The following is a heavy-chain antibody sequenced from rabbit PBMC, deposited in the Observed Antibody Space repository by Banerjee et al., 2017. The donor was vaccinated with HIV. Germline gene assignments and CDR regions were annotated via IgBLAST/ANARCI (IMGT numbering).Heavy chain of an antibody. Sequence: QQQLEESGGGLVKPGGTLTLTCKASGIDFSGGYDMCWVRQAPGKGLEWIACIYTGSGKTYYATWVNGRFTISRTSSTTVTLQMTSLTAADTATYFCARDSSGWGVRFNLWGPGTLVTVS. CDR1: GIDFSGGYD. V-gene: IGHV1S45*01. D-gene: IGHD4-1*01. J-gene: IGHJ4*01. CDR3: ARDSSGWGVRFNL. CDR2: IYTGSGKT.